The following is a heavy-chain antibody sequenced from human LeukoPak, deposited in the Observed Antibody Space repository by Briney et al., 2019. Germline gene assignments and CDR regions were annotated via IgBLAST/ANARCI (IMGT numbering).Heavy chain of an antibody. CDR1: GFTFSSYG. V-gene: IGHV3-33*06. CDR3: AKAGYSSDAFDI. J-gene: IGHJ3*02. D-gene: IGHD5-12*01. Sequence: GGSLRLSCVASGFTFSSYGMHWVRQAPGKGLEWVAVIWYDGTNKYYADSVKGRFTISRDSPKNTLYLQMNSLRAEDTAVYYCAKAGYSSDAFDIWGQGTMVTVSS. CDR2: IWYDGTNK.